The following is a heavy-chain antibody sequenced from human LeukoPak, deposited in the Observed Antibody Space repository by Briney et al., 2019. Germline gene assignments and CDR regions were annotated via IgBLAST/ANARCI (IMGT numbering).Heavy chain of an antibody. CDR2: ISGSANRT. J-gene: IGHJ5*02. D-gene: IGHD6-19*01. CDR3: ARDPYSSISLFDP. CDR1: GFIFRSYV. Sequence: GGSLRLSCVASGFIFRSYVISWVRQAPGKGLEWVSAISGSANRTSYADSVKGRFTISRDNAKNSLYLQMNSLRAEDTAVYYCARDPYSSISLFDPWGQGTLVTVSS. V-gene: IGHV3-23*01.